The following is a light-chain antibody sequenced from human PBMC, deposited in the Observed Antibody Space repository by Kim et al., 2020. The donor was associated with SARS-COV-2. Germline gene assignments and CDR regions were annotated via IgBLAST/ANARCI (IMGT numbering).Light chain of an antibody. J-gene: IGLJ3*02. V-gene: IGLV3-1*01. CDR1: RLGDKY. Sequence: SYELTQPPSVSVSPGQTATIACSADRLGDKYVCWYQQRPGQSPVLVISQDSKRPSGIPERFSGANSGNTATLTISGTQAMDEADYYCQAWDSGTWVFGGG. CDR2: QDS. CDR3: QAWDSGTWV.